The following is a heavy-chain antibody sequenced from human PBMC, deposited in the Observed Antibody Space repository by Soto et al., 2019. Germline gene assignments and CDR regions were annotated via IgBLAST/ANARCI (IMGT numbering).Heavy chain of an antibody. J-gene: IGHJ4*02. CDR3: GRGVNTATTGSDY. CDR1: GFTFSSYA. D-gene: IGHD4-17*01. Sequence: EVQLLESGGGLVQPGGALRLSCAASGFTFSSYAMNWVRQAPGKGLEWVSAISGNGGSTYYADSVKGRFIISRDSSKNTLYLHMNSLRAEDTAIYYCGRGVNTATTGSDYWGQGTLVTVSS. CDR2: ISGNGGST. V-gene: IGHV3-23*01.